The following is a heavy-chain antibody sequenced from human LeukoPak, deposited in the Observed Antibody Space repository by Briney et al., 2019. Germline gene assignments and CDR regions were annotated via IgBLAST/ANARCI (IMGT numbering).Heavy chain of an antibody. D-gene: IGHD6-19*01. Sequence: GGSLRLSCAASVFTFSSYSMNWVRQAPGKGLEWVSSISSSSSYIYYADSVKGRFTISRDNAKNSLYLQMNSLRAEDTAVYYCARGGPGYSSGWLWFDPWGQGTLVTVSS. CDR3: ARGGPGYSSGWLWFDP. CDR1: VFTFSSYS. CDR2: ISSSSSYI. V-gene: IGHV3-21*01. J-gene: IGHJ5*02.